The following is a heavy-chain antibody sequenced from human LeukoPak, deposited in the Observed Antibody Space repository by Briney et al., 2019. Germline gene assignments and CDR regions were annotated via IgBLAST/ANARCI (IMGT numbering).Heavy chain of an antibody. CDR1: GGTFSSYA. CDR3: AREAVPAAINYYYMDV. Sequence: GASVKVSCKASGGTFSSYAISWVRQAPGQGLEWMGGIIPIFGTANYAQKFQGRVTITADESTSTAYIELSSLRSEDTAVYYCAREAVPAAINYYYMDVWGKGTTVTVSS. J-gene: IGHJ6*03. D-gene: IGHD2-2*02. V-gene: IGHV1-69*13. CDR2: IIPIFGTA.